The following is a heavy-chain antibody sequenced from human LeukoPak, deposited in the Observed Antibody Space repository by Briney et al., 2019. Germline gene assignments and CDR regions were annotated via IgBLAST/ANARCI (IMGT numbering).Heavy chain of an antibody. Sequence: SETLSLTCTVSGGSVKIYYWNWIRQSPGKGLEWIGYIYSSGGAKYNPSFKNRVTISVDTSRNQFSLNLTSVTAGDTAVDFCAWAVPVTMSDPFDRWGQGTMVTVSS. J-gene: IGHJ3*01. V-gene: IGHV4-59*02. CDR3: AWAVPVTMSDPFDR. D-gene: IGHD3-10*02. CDR1: GGSVKIYY. CDR2: IYSSGGA.